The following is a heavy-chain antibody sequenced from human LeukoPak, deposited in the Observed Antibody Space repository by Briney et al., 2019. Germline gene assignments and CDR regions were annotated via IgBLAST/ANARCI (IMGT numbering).Heavy chain of an antibody. CDR1: GFPFSSYA. J-gene: IGHJ4*02. CDR2: ISYDGSNK. D-gene: IGHD3-16*01. V-gene: IGHV3-30-3*01. Sequence: GGSLRLSCAASGFPFSSYAMHWVRPAPGKGLEWVAVISYDGSNKYYADSVKGRFTISRDNAKKTLYLEMNSLRMEDTAIYYCATSRFFDYWGQGTLVTVSS. CDR3: ATSRFFDY.